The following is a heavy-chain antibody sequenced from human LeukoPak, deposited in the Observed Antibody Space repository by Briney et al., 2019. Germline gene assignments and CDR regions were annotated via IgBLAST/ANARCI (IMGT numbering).Heavy chain of an antibody. Sequence: ASVKVSCTASGHTFSGFYIHWVRQAPGQGLEWMGWINPKSGGTSYSQEFKGRVTMTRETSISTTYMALSSLRSDDTAVYYCASQGNALDIWGQGTMVTVSS. V-gene: IGHV1-2*02. J-gene: IGHJ3*02. CDR3: ASQGNALDI. D-gene: IGHD3-10*01. CDR2: INPKSGGT. CDR1: GHTFSGFY.